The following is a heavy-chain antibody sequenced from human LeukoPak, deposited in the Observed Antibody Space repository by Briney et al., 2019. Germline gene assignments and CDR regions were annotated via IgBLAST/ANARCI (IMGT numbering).Heavy chain of an antibody. CDR3: ARDSAAVAVAFDY. D-gene: IGHD6-19*01. CDR1: GFTFSSYG. J-gene: IGHJ4*02. V-gene: IGHV3-23*01. Sequence: GGSLRLSCAASGFTFSSYGMSWVRQAPGKGLEWVSAISGSGGSTYYADSVKGRFTISRDNSKNTLYLQMNSLRAEDTAVYYCARDSAAVAVAFDYWGQGTLVTVSS. CDR2: ISGSGGST.